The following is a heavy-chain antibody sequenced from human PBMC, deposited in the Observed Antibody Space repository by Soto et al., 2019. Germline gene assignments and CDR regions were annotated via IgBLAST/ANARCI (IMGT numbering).Heavy chain of an antibody. CDR1: GFTFDDYA. J-gene: IGHJ4*02. CDR2: ISWNSGNL. D-gene: IGHD4-17*01. CDR3: AKGASTTVFAFNDY. V-gene: IGHV3-9*01. Sequence: EVQLVESGGGLVQPGRSLRLSYAASGFTFDDYAMHWVRQPPGKGLEWVSSISWNSGNLGYADSVKGRFTISRDNAKNSLYLQMNSLRGEDTALYYCAKGASTTVFAFNDYWGQGTLVTVSS.